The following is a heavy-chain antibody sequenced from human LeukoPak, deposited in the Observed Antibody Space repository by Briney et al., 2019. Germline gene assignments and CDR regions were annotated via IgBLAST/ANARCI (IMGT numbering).Heavy chain of an antibody. J-gene: IGHJ4*02. CDR2: ISTSGDTT. V-gene: IGHV3-23*01. Sequence: SWLRQHPGKGLEWVSIISTSGDTTYYAGSVKGRFTISRDNSKNTLFLQMNSLRAEDTAVYYCARGSPLSYYFDYWGQGTLVTVSS. CDR3: ARGSPLSYYFDY. D-gene: IGHD2/OR15-2a*01.